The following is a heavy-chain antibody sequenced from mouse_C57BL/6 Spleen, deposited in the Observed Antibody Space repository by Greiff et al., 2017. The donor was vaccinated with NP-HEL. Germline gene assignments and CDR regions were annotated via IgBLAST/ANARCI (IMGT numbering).Heavy chain of an antibody. CDR3: ARLAITTVVAMAMDY. CDR2: IAPSDSYT. Sequence: QVQLQQPGAELVKPGASVKLSCKASGYTFTSYWMQWVKQRPGQGLEWIGEIAPSDSYTNYNQKFKGKATLTVATSSSTAYMQLSSLTSEDSAVYDCARLAITTVVAMAMDYWGQGTSVTVSS. CDR1: GYTFTSYW. J-gene: IGHJ4*01. D-gene: IGHD1-1*01. V-gene: IGHV1-50*01.